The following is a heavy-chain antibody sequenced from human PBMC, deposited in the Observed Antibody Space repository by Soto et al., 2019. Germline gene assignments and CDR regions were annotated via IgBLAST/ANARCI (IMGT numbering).Heavy chain of an antibody. CDR2: IYYSGST. J-gene: IGHJ4*02. Sequence: SETLSLTCTVSGGSISSYYWSWIRQPPGKGLEWIGYIYYSGSTNYNPSLKSRVTISVDTSKNQFSLKLSSVTAADTAVYYCARTYSSSWSPYYFDYWGQGTLVTVSS. D-gene: IGHD6-13*01. CDR1: GGSISSYY. CDR3: ARTYSSSWSPYYFDY. V-gene: IGHV4-59*01.